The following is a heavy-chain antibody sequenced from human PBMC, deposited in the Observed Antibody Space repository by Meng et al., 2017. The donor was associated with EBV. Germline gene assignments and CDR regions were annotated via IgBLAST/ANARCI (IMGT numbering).Heavy chain of an antibody. CDR1: ACSLSRSNW. CDR2: IYHSGST. V-gene: IGHV4-4*03. J-gene: IGHJ4*02. CDR3: VGTRTGTPDY. D-gene: IGHD1-1*01. Sequence: HVQLQESRPSLVSPPWSLSLPCPVSACSLSRSNWWSWVRQPPGKGLEWIGEIYHSGSTNYNPSLKSRVTISVDKSKNQFSLKLSSVTAADTAVYYCVGTRTGTPDYWGQGTLVTVSS.